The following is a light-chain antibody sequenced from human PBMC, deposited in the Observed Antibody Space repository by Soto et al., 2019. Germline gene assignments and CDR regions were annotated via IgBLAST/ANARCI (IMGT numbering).Light chain of an antibody. J-gene: IGKJ2*02. V-gene: IGKV1-12*01. Sequence: DIQMTQSPSSVSASVGNRVTITCRASQDIRSWLAWYQQKPGKAPKLLIFAASSLQSGVPSRFSGSGSGTDFILTISSLQPEDFATYYCQQANSFPCTFGQGTKLEIK. CDR1: QDIRSW. CDR3: QQANSFPCT. CDR2: AAS.